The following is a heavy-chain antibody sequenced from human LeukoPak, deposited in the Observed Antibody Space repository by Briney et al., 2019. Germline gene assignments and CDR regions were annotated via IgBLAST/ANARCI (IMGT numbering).Heavy chain of an antibody. CDR3: ARGAYSSSFYYYSMNV. V-gene: IGHV1-8*01. CDR2: MNPNSGNT. CDR1: GYTFTSYD. Sequence: ASVKVSCKASGYTFTSYDINWVRQATGQGLEWMGWMNPNSGNTGYAQKFQGRVTMTRNTSISTAYMELSSLRSEDTAVYYCARGAYSSSFYYYSMNVWGKGTTVTVSS. D-gene: IGHD6-13*01. J-gene: IGHJ6*03.